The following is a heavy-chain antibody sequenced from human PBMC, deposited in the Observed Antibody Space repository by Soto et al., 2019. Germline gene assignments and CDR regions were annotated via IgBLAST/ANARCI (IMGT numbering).Heavy chain of an antibody. J-gene: IGHJ4*02. CDR1: GGSISSYY. Sequence: SETLSLTCTVSGGSISSYYWSWIRQPPGKGLEWIGYIYYSGSTNYNPSLKSRVTISVDTSKNQFSLKLSSVTAADTAVYYCARHRGYSGYDLGPYYFDYWGQGTLVTVSS. CDR2: IYYSGST. V-gene: IGHV4-59*08. CDR3: ARHRGYSGYDLGPYYFDY. D-gene: IGHD5-12*01.